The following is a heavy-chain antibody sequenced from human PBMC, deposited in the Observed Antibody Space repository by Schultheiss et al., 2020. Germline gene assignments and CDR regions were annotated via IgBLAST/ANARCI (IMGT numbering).Heavy chain of an antibody. V-gene: IGHV6-1*01. CDR1: GDSVSSNSAA. D-gene: IGHD5-24*01. J-gene: IGHJ5*02. CDR3: AKSPDGYYNNNWFDP. CDR2: TYYRSKWYN. Sequence: SQTLSLTCAISGDSVSSNSAAWNWIRQSPSRGLEWLGGTYYRSKWYNNYAVSVKSRITIIPDTSKNQFSLHLNSVTPEDTAVYYCAKSPDGYYNNNWFDPWGQGTRVTGYS.